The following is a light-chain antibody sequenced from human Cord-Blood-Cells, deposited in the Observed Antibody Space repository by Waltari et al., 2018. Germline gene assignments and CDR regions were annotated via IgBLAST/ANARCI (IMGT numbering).Light chain of an antibody. V-gene: IGLV1-51*02. Sequence: QPVLPQPPSVSAAPGQTVTISCPGSSSNIGNNYVSCYQQLPGTAPKLLIYENNKRPSGIPDRFSGSKSGTSATLGITGLQTGDEADYYCGTWDSSLSAGVFGGGTKLTVL. CDR1: SSNIGNNY. CDR3: GTWDSSLSAGV. CDR2: ENN. J-gene: IGLJ3*02.